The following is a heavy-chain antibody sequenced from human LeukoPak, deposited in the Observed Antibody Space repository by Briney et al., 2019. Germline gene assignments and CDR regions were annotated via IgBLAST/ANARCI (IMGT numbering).Heavy chain of an antibody. V-gene: IGHV4-59*12. Sequence: SEILSLTCTVSGGSISSYYWSWIRQPPGKGLEWIGYIYSSGSTDYNPSLKSRVTISVDTSKSQFSLKLSSVTAADTAVYYCAREVVVVPASPGWFDPWGQGTLVTVSS. CDR1: GGSISSYY. CDR2: IYSSGST. CDR3: AREVVVVPASPGWFDP. J-gene: IGHJ5*02. D-gene: IGHD2-2*01.